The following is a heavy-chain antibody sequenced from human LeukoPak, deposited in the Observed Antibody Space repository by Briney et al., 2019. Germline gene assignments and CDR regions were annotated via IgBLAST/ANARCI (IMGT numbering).Heavy chain of an antibody. CDR1: GGSISSGDYY. D-gene: IGHD2-15*01. J-gene: IGHJ4*02. CDR3: ARVRCSGGSCYTFDY. Sequence: SQTLSLTCTVSGGSISSGDYYWRWIRQPPGKGLEWIGYIYYSGSTYYNPSLKSRVTISVDTSKNQFSLKLSSVTAADTAVYYCARVRCSGGSCYTFDYWGQGTLVTVSS. CDR2: IYYSGST. V-gene: IGHV4-30-4*01.